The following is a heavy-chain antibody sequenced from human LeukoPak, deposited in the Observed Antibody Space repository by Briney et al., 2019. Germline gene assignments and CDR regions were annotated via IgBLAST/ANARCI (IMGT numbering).Heavy chain of an antibody. Sequence: GGSLRLSCAASRFTFDDYGMHWVRQAPGKGLEWVSGISWNSGSIGYADSVKGRFTISRDNAKNSLYLQMNSLRAEDTALYYCAKTSRGDSSGWYYFDHWGQGTLVTVSS. CDR2: ISWNSGSI. J-gene: IGHJ4*02. V-gene: IGHV3-9*01. CDR3: AKTSRGDSSGWYYFDH. D-gene: IGHD6-19*01. CDR1: RFTFDDYG.